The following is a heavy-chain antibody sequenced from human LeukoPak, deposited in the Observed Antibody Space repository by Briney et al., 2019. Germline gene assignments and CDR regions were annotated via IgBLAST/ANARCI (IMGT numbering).Heavy chain of an antibody. V-gene: IGHV4-39*01. CDR2: IYYSGST. Sequence: PSETLSLTCTVSGGSISSSSYYWGWIRPPPGKGLEWIGSIYYSGSTYYNPSLKSRVTISVDTSKNQFSLKLSSVTAADTAVYYCARHGDSSGYYFLDYWGQGTLVTVSS. CDR1: GGSISSSSYY. D-gene: IGHD3-22*01. CDR3: ARHGDSSGYYFLDY. J-gene: IGHJ4*02.